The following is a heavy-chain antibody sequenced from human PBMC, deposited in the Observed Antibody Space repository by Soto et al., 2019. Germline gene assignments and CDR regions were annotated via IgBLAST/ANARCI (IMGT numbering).Heavy chain of an antibody. V-gene: IGHV6-1*01. J-gene: IGHJ3*02. CDR1: GDSVSSNSAA. CDR2: TYYRSKWYN. D-gene: IGHD6-13*01. Sequence: SQTLSLTCAISGDSVSSNSAAWNWIRQSPSRGLEWLGRTYYRSKWYNDYAVSVKSRITINPDTSKNQFSLQLNSVTPEDTAVYSCASALPPYTSSWYDAFDIWGQGTMVTVSS. CDR3: ASALPPYTSSWYDAFDI.